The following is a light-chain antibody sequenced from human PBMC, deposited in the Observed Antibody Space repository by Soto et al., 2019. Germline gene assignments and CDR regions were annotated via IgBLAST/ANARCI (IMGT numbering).Light chain of an antibody. CDR3: AAWDDSLTASYV. CDR1: SSNIGRNT. V-gene: IGLV1-44*01. CDR2: TDN. J-gene: IGLJ1*01. Sequence: QPVLTQPPSASGTPGQRVTISCSGSSSNIGRNTVNWYQQLPGTALKLLIHTDNQRPSGVPARFSGSKSGTSASLAISGLQSEDEADYYCAAWDDSLTASYVFGTGTKLTVL.